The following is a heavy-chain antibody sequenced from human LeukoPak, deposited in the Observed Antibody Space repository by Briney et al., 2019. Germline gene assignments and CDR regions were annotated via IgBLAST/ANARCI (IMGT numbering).Heavy chain of an antibody. V-gene: IGHV3-23*01. Sequence: GGTLRLSCAVSGCIFSGYAMSWVRQAPGKGLEWVSGISGSGGVTYYADSVKGRFTISRDNSKNTLYLQMNSLRGDDTAIYYCAKASWEGVTTTYFDYWGQGTLVPVSS. CDR3: AKASWEGVTTTYFDY. CDR1: GCIFSGYA. CDR2: ISGSGGVT. J-gene: IGHJ4*02. D-gene: IGHD3-10*01.